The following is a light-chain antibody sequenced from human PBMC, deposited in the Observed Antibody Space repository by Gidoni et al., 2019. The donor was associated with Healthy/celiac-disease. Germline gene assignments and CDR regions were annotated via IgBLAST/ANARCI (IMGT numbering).Light chain of an antibody. CDR3: LSADSSGTYYV. V-gene: IGLV3-25*03. J-gene: IGLJ1*01. CDR1: ALPKQY. Sequence: SYELTQPPSVSVSPGQTARITCSGDALPKQYASWYQQKPCQAPVLVIYKDSERPPGIPERFSGSSSGTTVTLTISGVQAEDEADYYCLSADSSGTYYVFGTGTKVTV. CDR2: KDS.